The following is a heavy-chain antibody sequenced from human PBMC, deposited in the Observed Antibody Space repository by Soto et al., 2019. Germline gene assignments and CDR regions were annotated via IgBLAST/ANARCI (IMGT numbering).Heavy chain of an antibody. Sequence: ASVKFSCKASGYTFTGYYMHWVRQAPGQGLEWMGWINPHSGDTNYAQKFQGRVTMTRDTSISTAYMELSRLRSDDTAVFYCARDRPFDYWGQGTLVTVSS. CDR3: ARDRPFDY. V-gene: IGHV1-2*02. J-gene: IGHJ4*02. CDR2: INPHSGDT. CDR1: GYTFTGYY.